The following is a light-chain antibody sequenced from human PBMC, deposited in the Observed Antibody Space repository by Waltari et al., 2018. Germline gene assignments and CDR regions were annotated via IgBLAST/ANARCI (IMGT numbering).Light chain of an antibody. CDR1: SSNIGTHY. J-gene: IGLJ7*01. CDR2: ENS. CDR3: GTWDSSLSGAV. V-gene: IGLV1-51*02. Sequence: QSVLTQPPSVSAAPGQRVTIPCSGGSSNIGTHYVYWDRHFPGTAPKLLIYENSERPSGIPGRFSGSKSGTSATLDITGLQAGDEADYYCGTWDSSLSGAVFGGGTHLTVL.